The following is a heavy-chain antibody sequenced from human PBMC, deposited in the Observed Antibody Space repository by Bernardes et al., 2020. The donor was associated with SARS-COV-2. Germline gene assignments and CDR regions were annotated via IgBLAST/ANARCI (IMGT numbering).Heavy chain of an antibody. D-gene: IGHD3-9*01. CDR1: GFRFGDYT. CDR2: IRSKAYGGTP. J-gene: IGHJ4*02. V-gene: IGHV3-49*03. CDR3: SRNPRGYDNSEDYFDY. Sequence: GGSLRLSCTGSGFRFGDYTMSWFRRAPGKGLEWVGFIRSKAYGGTPEYAASVQGRVTFSRDDFKSIAYLHMNSLKTEDTAVYYCSRNPRGYDNSEDYFDYWGQGTLVTVSS.